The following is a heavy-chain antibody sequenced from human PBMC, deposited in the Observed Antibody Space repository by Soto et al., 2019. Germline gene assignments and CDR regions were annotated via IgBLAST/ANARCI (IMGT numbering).Heavy chain of an antibody. CDR3: AAGGGLPRYY. V-gene: IGHV4-30-2*01. Sequence: QLQLQESGSALVKPSQTLSLTCAVSGGSISSGGYSGSWIRQPPGKGLEWIGYIYHSGSTYYNPSLXSXAXIXXDRSKNQFSLKLSSVTAADTAVYYCAAGGGLPRYYWGQGTLVTVSS. J-gene: IGHJ4*02. CDR1: GGSISSGGYS. D-gene: IGHD5-12*01. CDR2: IYHSGST.